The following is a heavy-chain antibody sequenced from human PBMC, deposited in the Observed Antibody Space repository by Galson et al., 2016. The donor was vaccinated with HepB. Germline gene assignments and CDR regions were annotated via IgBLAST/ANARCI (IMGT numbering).Heavy chain of an antibody. Sequence: TLSLTCTVSGASIRNGHWWSWVRQPPGKGLEWIGEIYESGSTNYAPSLKSRVTISIDKSKNQFSLKVTTASAADTAIYYCARVTSGAFGYWGQGTLVTVPS. CDR1: GASIRNGHW. V-gene: IGHV4-4*02. D-gene: IGHD1-26*01. J-gene: IGHJ4*02. CDR2: IYESGST. CDR3: ARVTSGAFGY.